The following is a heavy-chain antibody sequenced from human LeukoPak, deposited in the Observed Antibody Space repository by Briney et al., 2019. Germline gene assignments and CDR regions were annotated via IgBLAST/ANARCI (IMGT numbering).Heavy chain of an antibody. CDR2: ISSSSTYM. CDR1: GFTSSSYS. CDR3: ARGWSSPDY. V-gene: IGHV3-21*01. Sequence: GGSLRLSCAASGFTSSSYSMNWVCQAPGKGLEWVSSISSSSTYMYYADSVKGRFTISRDNAKNSLDLQMNSLRAEDTAVYYCARGWSSPDYWGQGTLVTVSS. D-gene: IGHD2-15*01. J-gene: IGHJ4*02.